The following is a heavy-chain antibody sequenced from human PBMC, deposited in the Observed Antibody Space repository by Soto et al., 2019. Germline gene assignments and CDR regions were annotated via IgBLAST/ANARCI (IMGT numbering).Heavy chain of an antibody. CDR3: ARDLREGYTYYMNV. CDR1: GFTFSSYS. J-gene: IGHJ6*03. V-gene: IGHV3-21*01. CDR2: ISSSSSYI. Sequence: GGSLRLSCAASGFTFSSYSMNWVRQAPGKGLEWVSSISSSSSYIYYADSVKGRFTISRDNAKNSLYLQMNSLRAEDTAGYSCARDLREGYTYYMNVWGKGTT. D-gene: IGHD5-18*01.